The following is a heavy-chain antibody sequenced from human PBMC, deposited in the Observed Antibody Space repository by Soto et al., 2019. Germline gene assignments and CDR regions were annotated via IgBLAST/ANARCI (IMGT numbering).Heavy chain of an antibody. J-gene: IGHJ6*02. CDR2: IKTSAGGGAT. Sequence: EVQLVESAGGLVKPGGSLRLSCVASGFSFNEAWMNWVRQAPGQGLEWVGRIKTSAGGGATNYAAPVQGIFTISRDDSKNTLYLHMNILRTEDTAIYYCTTGSVEGIWGQGTTVIVSS. D-gene: IGHD2-15*01. V-gene: IGHV3-15*07. CDR1: GFSFNEAW. CDR3: TTGSVEGI.